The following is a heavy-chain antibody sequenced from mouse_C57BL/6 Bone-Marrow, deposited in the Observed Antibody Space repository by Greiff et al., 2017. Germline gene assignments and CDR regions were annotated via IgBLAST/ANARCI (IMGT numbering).Heavy chain of an antibody. CDR3: ARGGAVFTVVPYYYAMDY. CDR2: ISYDGSN. J-gene: IGHJ4*01. CDR1: GYSITSGYY. D-gene: IGHD1-1*01. V-gene: IGHV3-6*01. Sequence: EVKLVESGPGLVKPSQSLSLTCSVTGYSITSGYYWNWIRQFPGNKLEWMGYISYDGSNNYNPSLKNRISITRDTSKNQFFLKLNSGTTEDTATYYCARGGAVFTVVPYYYAMDYWGQGTSVTVSS.